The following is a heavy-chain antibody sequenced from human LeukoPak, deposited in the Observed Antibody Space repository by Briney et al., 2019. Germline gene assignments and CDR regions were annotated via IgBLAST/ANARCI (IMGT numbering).Heavy chain of an antibody. CDR2: IYSSGST. V-gene: IGHV4-59*01. J-gene: IGHJ4*02. D-gene: IGHD3-10*01. CDR3: ARDRRGAGAGSSPYYFDH. CDR1: GVSISSYY. Sequence: SETLSLTCSVSGVSISSYYWSWIRQPPGKGLEWIGYIYSSGSTNYNPCLKSRVTISIDTSKNQFSLKLSSVIAADTAVYFCARDRRGAGAGSSPYYFDHWGQGSLVTVSS.